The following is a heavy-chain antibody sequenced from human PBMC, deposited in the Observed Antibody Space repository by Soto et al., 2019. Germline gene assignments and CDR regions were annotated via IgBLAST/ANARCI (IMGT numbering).Heavy chain of an antibody. D-gene: IGHD2-15*01. Sequence: QVQLQESGPGLVKPSGTLSLTCAVSDGSISSSNWWSWVRQPPGKGLGGIGEIYHSGSTNYTPSLKSRVTISVDKSKNQFSLKLSSVTAADTAVYYCARSGSYCSGGSCYSGAGGFDYWGQGTLVTVSS. CDR1: DGSISSSNW. J-gene: IGHJ4*02. CDR3: ARSGSYCSGGSCYSGAGGFDY. V-gene: IGHV4-4*02. CDR2: IYHSGST.